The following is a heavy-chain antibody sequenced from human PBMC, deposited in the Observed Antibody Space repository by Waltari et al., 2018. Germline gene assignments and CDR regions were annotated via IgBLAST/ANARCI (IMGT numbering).Heavy chain of an antibody. Sequence: QVQLVQSGAEVKKPGASVKVSCKASGYTFTSYDINWVRQAPGPGLEWMGWMNPNSGTTGYAQKFQGRVTMTRNTSISTAYMGLSSLRSEDTAVYYCAREKGVRGGTFEDYWGQGTLVTVSS. CDR2: MNPNSGTT. CDR3: AREKGVRGGTFEDY. V-gene: IGHV1-8*01. J-gene: IGHJ4*02. CDR1: GYTFTSYD. D-gene: IGHD3-10*01.